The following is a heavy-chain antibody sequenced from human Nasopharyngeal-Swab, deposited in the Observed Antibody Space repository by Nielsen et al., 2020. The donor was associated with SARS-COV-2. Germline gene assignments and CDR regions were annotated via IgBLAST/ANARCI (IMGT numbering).Heavy chain of an antibody. Sequence: GGSLRLSCAASGFTFSSYAMSWVRQAPGKGLEWVLAISGSGGSTYYADSVKGRFTISRDNSKNTLYLQMNSLRAEDTAVYYCAKGEDSSGWYPPGFDPWGQGTLVTVSS. CDR1: GFTFSSYA. CDR3: AKGEDSSGWYPPGFDP. D-gene: IGHD6-19*01. CDR2: ISGSGGST. V-gene: IGHV3-23*01. J-gene: IGHJ5*02.